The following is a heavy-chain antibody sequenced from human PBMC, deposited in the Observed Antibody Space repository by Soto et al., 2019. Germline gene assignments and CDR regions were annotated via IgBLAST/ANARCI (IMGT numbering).Heavy chain of an antibody. D-gene: IGHD6-13*01. CDR2: IYYSGST. V-gene: IGHV4-39*01. CDR1: GRSVTSRSYY. J-gene: IGHJ5*02. CDR3: ARGIAAAGTGDNWFDP. Sequence: SDSLSLTCTVSGRSVTSRSYYRGWIPQRPGKGLEWIGSIYYSGSTYYNPSLKSRVTISVDTSKNQFSLKLSSVTAADTAVYYCARGIAAAGTGDNWFDPWGQG.